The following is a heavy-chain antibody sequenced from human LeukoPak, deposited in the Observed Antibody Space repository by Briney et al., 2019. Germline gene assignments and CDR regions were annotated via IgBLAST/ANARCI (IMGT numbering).Heavy chain of an antibody. J-gene: IGHJ4*02. V-gene: IGHV1-69*13. CDR1: GGTFSSYA. Sequence: SVKVSCKASGGTFSSYAIGWVRQAPGQGLEWMGGIIPIFGTANYAQKFQGRVTITADESTSTAYMELSSLRSEDTAVYYCASWETASAYFDYWGQGTLVTVSS. CDR3: ASWETASAYFDY. CDR2: IIPIFGTA. D-gene: IGHD1-26*01.